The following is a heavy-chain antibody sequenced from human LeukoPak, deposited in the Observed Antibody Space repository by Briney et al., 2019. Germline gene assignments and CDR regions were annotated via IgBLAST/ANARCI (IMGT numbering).Heavy chain of an antibody. J-gene: IGHJ4*02. D-gene: IGHD3-22*01. V-gene: IGHV3-23*01. CDR3: AKSSYYDSSGYYREYYFDH. CDR2: ISGGGST. Sequence: GGSLRLSCAASGFSFSSYGMTWVRQAPGKGLEWVSSISGGGSTNSADSVKGRLTISRDNSKNTLYLQMNSLRAEDTAVYYCAKSSYYDSSGYYREYYFDHWGQGTLVTVSS. CDR1: GFSFSSYG.